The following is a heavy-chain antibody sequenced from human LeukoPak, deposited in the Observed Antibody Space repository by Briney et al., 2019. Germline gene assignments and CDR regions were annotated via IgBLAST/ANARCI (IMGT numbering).Heavy chain of an antibody. V-gene: IGHV4-59*08. CDR3: AGRLDSSGWVNY. J-gene: IGHJ4*02. D-gene: IGHD6-19*01. CDR1: GGSISGHY. CDR2: IYYSGST. Sequence: SETLSLTCTVSGGSISGHYWSWIRQPPGKGLEWLGYIYYSGSTNYNPSLKSRVTISVDTSKNRFSLKLSSVTAADTAVYYCAGRLDSSGWVNYWGQGTLVTVSS.